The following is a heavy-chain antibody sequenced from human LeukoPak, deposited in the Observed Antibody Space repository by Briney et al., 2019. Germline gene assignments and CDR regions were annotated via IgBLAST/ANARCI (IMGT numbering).Heavy chain of an antibody. CDR1: GFTFSSYA. J-gene: IGHJ4*02. V-gene: IGHV3-53*01. CDR3: ARDRALNYGSGSTFDY. D-gene: IGHD3-10*01. CDR2: IYSGGST. Sequence: SGGSLRLSCAASGFTFSSYAMNWVRQAPGKGLEWVSVIYSGGSTYYADSVKGRFTISRDNSKNTLYLQMNSLRAEDTAVYYCARDRALNYGSGSTFDYWGQGTLVTVSS.